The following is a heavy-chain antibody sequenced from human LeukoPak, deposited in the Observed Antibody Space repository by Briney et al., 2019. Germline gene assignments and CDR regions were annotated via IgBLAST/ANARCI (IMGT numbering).Heavy chain of an antibody. Sequence: ASVKVSCKASGYTFTSYDINWVRQATGQGLEWMGWMNPNSGNTGYAQKFQGRVTMTRNTSISTAYMELSSLGSEDTAVYYCARSPHILTGENFDYWGQGTLVTVSS. CDR3: ARSPHILTGENFDY. CDR2: MNPNSGNT. D-gene: IGHD3-9*01. CDR1: GYTFTSYD. J-gene: IGHJ4*02. V-gene: IGHV1-8*01.